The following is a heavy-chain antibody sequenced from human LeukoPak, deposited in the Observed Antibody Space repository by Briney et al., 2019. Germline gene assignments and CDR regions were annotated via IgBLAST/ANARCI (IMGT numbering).Heavy chain of an antibody. J-gene: IGHJ3*02. Sequence: SETLSLTCSVSGGPVSSYYWSWIRQPPGKGLEWIGSFHDGGSTVYNPSFKSRVTISVDTSKNQVYLKLTSVTAADTAVYFCAKFYFDSSGYYDVFDIWGQGTMVTVSS. CDR3: AKFYFDSSGYYDVFDI. V-gene: IGHV4-59*02. CDR1: GGPVSSYY. CDR2: FHDGGST. D-gene: IGHD3-22*01.